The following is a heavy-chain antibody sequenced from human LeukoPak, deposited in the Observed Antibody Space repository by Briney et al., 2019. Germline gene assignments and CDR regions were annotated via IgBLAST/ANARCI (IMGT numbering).Heavy chain of an antibody. J-gene: IGHJ6*03. V-gene: IGHV4-39*07. CDR2: IYHSGST. CDR1: GGSISRSSYY. D-gene: IGHD3-10*01. Sequence: SETLSLTCTVSGGSISRSSYYWGWIRQPPGKGLEWIGSIYHSGSTYYNPSLKSRVTISVDTSKNRFSLKLRSVTAADTAVYYCARTTTVRGTYYMDVWAKGPRSPSP. CDR3: ARTTTVRGTYYMDV.